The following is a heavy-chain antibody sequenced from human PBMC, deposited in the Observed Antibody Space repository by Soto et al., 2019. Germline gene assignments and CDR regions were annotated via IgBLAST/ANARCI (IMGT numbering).Heavy chain of an antibody. D-gene: IGHD4-17*01. CDR2: LLRSGSTT. V-gene: IGHV3-23*01. CDR1: GFTFSNYA. Sequence: GGSLRLSCAASGFTFSNYAMTWARQAPGKGLEWVSSLLRSGSTTYYADSVKGRFTISSDKSANSLYLQMDSLRAEDTAVYYCAKDAVSGDGVWLLDSWGQGTVVTVSS. J-gene: IGHJ5*02. CDR3: AKDAVSGDGVWLLDS.